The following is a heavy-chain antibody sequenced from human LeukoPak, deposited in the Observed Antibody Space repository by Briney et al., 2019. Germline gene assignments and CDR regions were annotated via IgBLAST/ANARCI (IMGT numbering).Heavy chain of an antibody. J-gene: IGHJ4*02. CDR2: ISSSSSYI. V-gene: IGHV3-21*01. Sequence: GGSLRLSCAASGFTFSSYSMNWVRQAPGKGLEWVSSISSSSSYIYYADSVKGRFTTSRDNAKNSLYLQMNSLRAEDTAVYYCARDADIAAAGLLDCWGQGTLVTVSS. D-gene: IGHD6-13*01. CDR1: GFTFSSYS. CDR3: ARDADIAAAGLLDC.